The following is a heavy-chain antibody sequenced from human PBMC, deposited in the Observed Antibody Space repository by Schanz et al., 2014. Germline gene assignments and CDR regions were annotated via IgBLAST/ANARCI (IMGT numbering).Heavy chain of an antibody. D-gene: IGHD6-19*01. CDR3: AASSGWHPSTDY. Sequence: EVQLMESGGGLVQPGGSLRLSCAASGFTFSSYWMHWVRQVPGKGLVWVSGIKSDGSSTSYADSVKGRFTISRDNAKSSLYLQMNSLRVEDTAVYYCAASSGWHPSTDYWGQGTLXTVSS. J-gene: IGHJ4*02. V-gene: IGHV3-74*02. CDR1: GFTFSSYW. CDR2: IKSDGSST.